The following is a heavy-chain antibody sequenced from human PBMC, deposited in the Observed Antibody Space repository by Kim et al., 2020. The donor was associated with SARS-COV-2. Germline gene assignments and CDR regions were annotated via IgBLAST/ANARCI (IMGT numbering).Heavy chain of an antibody. D-gene: IGHD3-22*01. J-gene: IGHJ4*02. CDR1: GGSISSGGYY. V-gene: IGHV4-31*03. CDR3: ARDASDSSGYYFGY. Sequence: SETLSLTCTVSGGSISSGGYYWTWIRQHPGKGLEWIGYIYYSGSTYYNPSLKSRLTISVDTSKNQFSLTLTSVTAADTAVYYCARDASDSSGYYFGYWGQGALVTVSS. CDR2: IYYSGST.